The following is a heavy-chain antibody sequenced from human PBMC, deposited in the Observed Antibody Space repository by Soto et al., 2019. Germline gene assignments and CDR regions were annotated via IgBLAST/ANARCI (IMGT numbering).Heavy chain of an antibody. J-gene: IGHJ4*02. CDR2: ISYDGSNK. V-gene: IGHV3-30-3*01. Sequence: QVQLVESGGGVVQPGRSLRLSCAASGFTFSSYAMHWVRQAPGKGLEWVAVISYDGSNKYYADSVKGRFTISRDNSKNTLYLQMNSLRAEDTAVYYCARDSLRIAVAYYFDYGGQGTLVTFSS. D-gene: IGHD6-19*01. CDR1: GFTFSSYA. CDR3: ARDSLRIAVAYYFDY.